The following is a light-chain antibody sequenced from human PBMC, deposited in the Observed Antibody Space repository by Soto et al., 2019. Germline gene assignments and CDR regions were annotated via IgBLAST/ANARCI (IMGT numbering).Light chain of an antibody. CDR1: SGDIGSYNR. Sequence: QSALTQPASVSGPPGQSITISCSGTSGDIGSYNRVPWYQQHPGKAPKLIIYEVTDRPSGVSNRFSGSKSGNTASLTISGLQAEDEAEYYCSSYTNINARACVFGTGTKV. V-gene: IGLV2-14*01. CDR2: EVT. CDR3: SSYTNINARACV. J-gene: IGLJ1*01.